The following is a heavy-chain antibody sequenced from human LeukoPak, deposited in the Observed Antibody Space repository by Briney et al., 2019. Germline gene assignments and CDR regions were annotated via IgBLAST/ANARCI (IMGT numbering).Heavy chain of an antibody. Sequence: PSQTLSLTPTVSGGSITIGDYYWIWIRQPPGKGREGIAYMYYIGSTNYNPSLKSRVNMSADTSKNQLSLKLSSVTAADTAVYYCARPYYYDSRIDPWGQGILVTVSS. J-gene: IGHJ5*02. CDR3: ARPYYYDSRIDP. CDR1: GGSITIGDYY. V-gene: IGHV4-30-4*01. D-gene: IGHD3-22*01. CDR2: MYYIGST.